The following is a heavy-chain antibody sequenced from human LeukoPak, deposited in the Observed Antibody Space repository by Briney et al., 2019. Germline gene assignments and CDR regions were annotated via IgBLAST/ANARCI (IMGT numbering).Heavy chain of an antibody. CDR1: GFTFSSYA. D-gene: IGHD2-15*01. CDR2: ISGSGGST. Sequence: PGGSLRLSCAASGFTFSSYAMSWVRQAPGKGLEWVSAISGSGGSTYYADSVKGRFTISRDNSKNTLYLQMNSLRAEDTAVYYCAKAPAGYCSGGSCYSGTYYFDYWGQGTLVTVSS. CDR3: AKAPAGYCSGGSCYSGTYYFDY. J-gene: IGHJ4*02. V-gene: IGHV3-23*01.